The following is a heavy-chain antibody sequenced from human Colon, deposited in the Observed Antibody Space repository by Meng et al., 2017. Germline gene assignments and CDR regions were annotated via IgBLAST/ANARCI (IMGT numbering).Heavy chain of an antibody. V-gene: IGHV1-24*01. J-gene: IGHJ4*02. CDR1: GYTLTELS. CDR3: AADTAMATNFDY. D-gene: IGHD5-18*01. Sequence: SVNVSCKVSGYTLTELSMHWVRQAPGKGLEWMGGFDPEDGETIYAQKFQGRVTMTEDTSTDTAYMELSSLRSEDTAVYYCAADTAMATNFDYWGQGTLVTVSS. CDR2: FDPEDGET.